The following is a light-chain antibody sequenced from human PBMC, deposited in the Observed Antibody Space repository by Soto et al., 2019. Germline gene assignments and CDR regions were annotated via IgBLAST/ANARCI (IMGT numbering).Light chain of an antibody. CDR3: QQYGSSSYT. V-gene: IGKV3-20*01. CDR1: QSVSSTY. CDR2: GAS. J-gene: IGKJ2*01. Sequence: EIVLTQSPGTLSLSPGERATLSCRASQSVSSTYFAWYPQNPGQAPRLLIYGASSRATGIPDRFSGSGSGTDFTLTISRLEPEDFAVYFCQQYGSSSYTFGQGTKLEIK.